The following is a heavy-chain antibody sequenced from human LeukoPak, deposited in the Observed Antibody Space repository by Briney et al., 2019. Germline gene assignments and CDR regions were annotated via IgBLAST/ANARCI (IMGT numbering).Heavy chain of an antibody. CDR2: IIPILGIA. CDR3: ARSMTPVDAFDI. J-gene: IGHJ3*02. D-gene: IGHD6-6*01. V-gene: IGHV1-69*04. CDR1: GGTFSSYA. Sequence: SVKVSCKASGGTFSSYAISWVRQAPGQGLEWMGRIIPILGIANYAQKFQGRVTITADKSTSTAYMELSSLRSEDTAVYYCARSMTPVDAFDIWGQGTMVTVSS.